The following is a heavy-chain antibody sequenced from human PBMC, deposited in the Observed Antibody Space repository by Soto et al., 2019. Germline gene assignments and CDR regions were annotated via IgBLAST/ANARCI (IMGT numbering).Heavy chain of an antibody. Sequence: LRLSCAASGFTFSSYGMHWVRQAPGKGLEWVAVISYDGSNKYYADSVKGRFTISRDNSKNTLYLQMNSLRAEDTAVYYCAKELEGYYYDSSGYTPLDYWGQGTLVTVSS. CDR3: AKELEGYYYDSSGYTPLDY. D-gene: IGHD3-22*01. V-gene: IGHV3-30*18. CDR1: GFTFSSYG. CDR2: ISYDGSNK. J-gene: IGHJ4*02.